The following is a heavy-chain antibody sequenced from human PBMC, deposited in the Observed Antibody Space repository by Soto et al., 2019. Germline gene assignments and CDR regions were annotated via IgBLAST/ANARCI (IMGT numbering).Heavy chain of an antibody. D-gene: IGHD3-3*01. J-gene: IGHJ6*02. V-gene: IGHV3-30-3*01. Sequence: GGSLRLSCAASGFTFSSYAMHWVRQAPGKGLEWVAVISYDGSNKYYADSVKGRFTISRDNSKNTLYLQMNSLRAEDTAVYYCARDRRPITIFGVVTYGGYYYYGMDVWGQGTTVTVSS. CDR3: ARDRRPITIFGVVTYGGYYYYGMDV. CDR1: GFTFSSYA. CDR2: ISYDGSNK.